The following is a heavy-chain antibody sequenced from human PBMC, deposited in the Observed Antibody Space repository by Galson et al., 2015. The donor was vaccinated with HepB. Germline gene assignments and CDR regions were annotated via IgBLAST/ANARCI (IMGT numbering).Heavy chain of an antibody. D-gene: IGHD6-13*01. CDR1: GFNFNDYA. CDR3: AKDVYSWGAVGTIDY. V-gene: IGHV3-30*18. CDR2: ISPDGSYR. Sequence: SLRLSCAASGFNFNDYAMHWVRQAPGKGLEWLAAISPDGSYRTYADSVKGRFTISGDNSDNTLSLQMNSLRPEDTAIYYCAKDVYSWGAVGTIDYWGRGTLVTVSS. J-gene: IGHJ4*02.